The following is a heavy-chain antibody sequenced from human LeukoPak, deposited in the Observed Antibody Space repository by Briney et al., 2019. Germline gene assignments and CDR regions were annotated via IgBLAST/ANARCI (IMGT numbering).Heavy chain of an antibody. J-gene: IGHJ4*02. CDR2: IYYSGST. V-gene: IGHV4-59*01. CDR3: ARVGGSYNY. Sequence: SSETLSVTCTVPGGSISSYYWSWIRQPPGKGLEWIGYIYYSGSTNYNPSLKSRVTISVDTSKNQFSLKLSSVTAADTAVYYCARVGGSYNYWGQGTLVTVSS. D-gene: IGHD1-26*01. CDR1: GGSISSYY.